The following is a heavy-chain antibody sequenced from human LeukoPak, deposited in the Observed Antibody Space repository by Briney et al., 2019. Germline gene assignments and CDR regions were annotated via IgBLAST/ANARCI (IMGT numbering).Heavy chain of an antibody. CDR2: VNRSGCT. CDR3: AREHEDHRGAFDI. D-gene: IGHD2-15*01. V-gene: IGHV4-34*01. CDR1: GGSFRGYY. J-gene: IGHJ3*02. Sequence: SETLSLTCAVYGGSFRGYYWNWIRQPPGKTPEWIGEVNRSGCTNYNPSLKGRVTISVDTSKNQFSLKLNSATAADTALYYCAREHEDHRGAFDIWGQGTTVTVSS.